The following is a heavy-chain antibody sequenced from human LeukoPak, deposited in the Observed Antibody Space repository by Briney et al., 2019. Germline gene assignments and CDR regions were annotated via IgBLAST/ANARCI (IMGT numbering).Heavy chain of an antibody. Sequence: GGSLRLSCAACGFTLSSYWTHWVLQAPGKGLVWVSRIKSDGSTNYADSVKGRFTISRDNAKNTVSLQMNSLRAEDTGVYYCARAPSEIGGYYPEYFRHWGQGTLVTVSS. CDR1: GFTLSSYW. D-gene: IGHD3-22*01. CDR3: ARAPSEIGGYYPEYFRH. V-gene: IGHV3-74*01. J-gene: IGHJ1*01. CDR2: IKSDGST.